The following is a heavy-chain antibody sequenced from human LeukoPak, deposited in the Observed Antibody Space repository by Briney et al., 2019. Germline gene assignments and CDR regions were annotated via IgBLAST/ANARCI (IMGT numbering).Heavy chain of an antibody. CDR2: ISGSGHST. J-gene: IGHJ4*02. V-gene: IGHV3-23*01. Sequence: GGSLRLSCVASGFTSSNYAMSWVRQAPGKGLEWVSGISGSGHSTYYADSVKGRFTISRDNSKNTLYLQMNSLRAEDTAVYYCAKGDRYDILTGYSPSFFDYWGQGTLVTVSS. CDR3: AKGDRYDILTGYSPSFFDY. D-gene: IGHD3-9*01. CDR1: GFTSSNYA.